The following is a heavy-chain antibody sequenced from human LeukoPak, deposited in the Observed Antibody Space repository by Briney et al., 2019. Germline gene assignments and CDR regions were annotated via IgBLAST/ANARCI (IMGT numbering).Heavy chain of an antibody. Sequence: PGGSLRLSCAASGFTFDDYAMHWVRQAPGKGLEWVSGISWNSGSIGYADSVKGRFTISRDNAKNSLYLQMNSLRAEDTALYYCAKASYGDYSHSGQFDYWGQGTLVTVSS. J-gene: IGHJ4*02. V-gene: IGHV3-9*01. CDR1: GFTFDDYA. CDR2: ISWNSGSI. D-gene: IGHD4-17*01. CDR3: AKASYGDYSHSGQFDY.